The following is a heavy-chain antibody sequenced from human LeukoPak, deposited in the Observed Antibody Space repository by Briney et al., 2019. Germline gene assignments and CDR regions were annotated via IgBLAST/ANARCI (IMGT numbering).Heavy chain of an antibody. CDR2: ISGSGGTT. D-gene: IGHD3-10*01. CDR3: AKERGYGSGSYRYFHY. CDR1: GFTFSSYA. V-gene: IGHV3-23*01. Sequence: GRSLRLSCAASGFTFSSYAMSWVRQAPGKGLEWDSSISGSGGTTYYADSLKGRFTISRDNSKNTLYQQMNSLRAEDTAVYYCAKERGYGSGSYRYFHYWGQGTLVTVSS. J-gene: IGHJ4*02.